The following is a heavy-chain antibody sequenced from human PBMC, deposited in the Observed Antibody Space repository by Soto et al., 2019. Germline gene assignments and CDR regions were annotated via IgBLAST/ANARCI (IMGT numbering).Heavy chain of an antibody. J-gene: IGHJ3*02. Sequence: GESLKISCNGSGYSFTSYWMGWVRQMPGKGLEWMGIIYPGKSDTRYSPSRQGQVTISADKSISTAYLKWSSMKASDTSMYYCATWNGYYSSTSCLNAFDIWGQGTMVTVSS. CDR2: IYPGKSDT. CDR3: ATWNGYYSSTSCLNAFDI. CDR1: GYSFTSYW. V-gene: IGHV5-51*01. D-gene: IGHD2-2*01.